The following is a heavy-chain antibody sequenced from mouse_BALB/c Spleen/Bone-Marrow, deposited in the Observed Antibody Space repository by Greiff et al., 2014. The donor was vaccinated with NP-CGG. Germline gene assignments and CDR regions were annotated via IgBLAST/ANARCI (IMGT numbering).Heavy chain of an antibody. Sequence: QVQLKESGAELVRPGTAVNVSCKASGYAFTNYSIEWVKQRPGQGLEWIGVINPGSGGANYNEKFKGKATLTADKSSSTAYMQLSSLTSDDSAVYFCARFGRYYFDYWGQGTTLTVSS. CDR1: GYAFTNYS. CDR2: INPGSGGA. V-gene: IGHV1-54*01. CDR3: ARFGRYYFDY. J-gene: IGHJ2*01.